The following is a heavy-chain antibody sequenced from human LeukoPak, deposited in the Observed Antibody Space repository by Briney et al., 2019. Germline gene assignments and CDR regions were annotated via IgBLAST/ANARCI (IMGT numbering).Heavy chain of an antibody. J-gene: IGHJ4*02. V-gene: IGHV4-31*03. CDR3: ARSGTVTTWNY. CDR2: IYYSGST. CDR1: GGSISSGGYY. Sequence: SQTLSLTSTVSGGSISSGGYYWSWIRQHPGKGLEWIGCIYYSGSTYYNPSLTSRVTISEDTSKNQFSLKLSSVTAADTAVYYCARSGTVTTWNYWGQGTLVTVSS. D-gene: IGHD4-17*01.